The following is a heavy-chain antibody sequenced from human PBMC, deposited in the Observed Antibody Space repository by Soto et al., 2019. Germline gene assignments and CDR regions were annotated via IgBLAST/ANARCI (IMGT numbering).Heavy chain of an antibody. CDR2: IRSKAYGGTT. V-gene: IGHV3-49*03. J-gene: IGHJ6*02. Sequence: GGSLRLSCTASGFTFGDYAMSWFRQAPGKGLEWVGFIRSKAYGGTTEYAASVKGRFTISRDDSKSIAYLQMNSLKTEDTAVYYCTSQMTTDYYYYGMDVWGQGTTVTVSS. D-gene: IGHD4-4*01. CDR3: TSQMTTDYYYYGMDV. CDR1: GFTFGDYA.